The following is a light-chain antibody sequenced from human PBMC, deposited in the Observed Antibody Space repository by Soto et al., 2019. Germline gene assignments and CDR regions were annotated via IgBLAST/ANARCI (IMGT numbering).Light chain of an antibody. V-gene: IGKV3-11*01. CDR1: QSVSSY. Sequence: EFVLTQSPATLSLSPGERATLSCXXXQSVSSYLAWYQQKPGQAPRLLIYDASNRATGIPARFSGSGSGTDFTLTISRLEPEDFGVYYCQQRSNWLFGPGTKVEIK. CDR3: QQRSNWL. J-gene: IGKJ3*01. CDR2: DAS.